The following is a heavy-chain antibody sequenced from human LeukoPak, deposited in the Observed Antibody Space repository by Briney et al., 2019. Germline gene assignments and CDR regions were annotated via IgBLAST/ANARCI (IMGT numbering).Heavy chain of an antibody. D-gene: IGHD6-6*01. J-gene: IGHJ5*02. CDR1: GFTFSSYS. CDR3: ARFSSIAARRSWFDP. V-gene: IGHV3-21*01. CDR2: ISSSSSYI. Sequence: GGSLRLSCAASGFTFSSYSMNWVRQAPGKGLEWVSSISSSSSYIYYADSVKGRFTISRDNAKNSLYLQMNSLRAEDTAVYYCARFSSIAARRSWFDPRGQGTLVTVSS.